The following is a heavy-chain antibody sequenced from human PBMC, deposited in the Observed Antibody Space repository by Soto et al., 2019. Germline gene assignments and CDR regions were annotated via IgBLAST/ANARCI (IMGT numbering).Heavy chain of an antibody. J-gene: IGHJ4*02. D-gene: IGHD3-22*01. Sequence: QVTLKESGPVLVKPTETLTLTCTVSGFSLSNPRMGVSWIRQPPGKALDWLAHIFSNDEKSYSTSLKSRLTISRDTSKSQVVLTMTNMDPVDTATYYCARIQRISMIVVSKPYFDYWGQGALVTVSS. CDR2: IFSNDEK. CDR1: GFSLSNPRMG. V-gene: IGHV2-26*01. CDR3: ARIQRISMIVVSKPYFDY.